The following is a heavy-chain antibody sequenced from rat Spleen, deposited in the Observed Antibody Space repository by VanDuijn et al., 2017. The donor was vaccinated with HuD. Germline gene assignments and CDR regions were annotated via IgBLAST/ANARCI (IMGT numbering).Heavy chain of an antibody. Sequence: EVQLVESGGGLVQPGRSLKLSCAASGFTFSKYGMAWVRQAPTKGLEWVATLSYDGATTYYRDSVKGRFTVSRDNEQNILYLQMDSLRSEDTATYYCARQGGYFDYWGQGVMVTVSS. CDR2: LSYDGATT. CDR3: ARQGGYFDY. CDR1: GFTFSKYG. V-gene: IGHV5-29*01. J-gene: IGHJ2*01. D-gene: IGHD1-11*01.